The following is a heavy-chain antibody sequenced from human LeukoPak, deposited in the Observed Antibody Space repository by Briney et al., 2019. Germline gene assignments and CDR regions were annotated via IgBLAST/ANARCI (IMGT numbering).Heavy chain of an antibody. Sequence: ASVTVSCKASGYTFTGYYMHWVRQAPGQGLEWMGWINPNSGGTNYAQKFQGRVTMTRDTSISTAYMELSRLRSDDTAVYYCARYYDILTGYDYWGQGTLVTVSS. D-gene: IGHD3-9*01. CDR1: GYTFTGYY. V-gene: IGHV1-2*02. J-gene: IGHJ4*02. CDR2: INPNSGGT. CDR3: ARYYDILTGYDY.